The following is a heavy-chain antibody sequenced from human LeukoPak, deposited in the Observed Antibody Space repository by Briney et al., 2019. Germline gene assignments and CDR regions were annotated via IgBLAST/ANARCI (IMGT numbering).Heavy chain of an antibody. CDR2: IYYSGST. V-gene: IGHV4-39*01. Sequence: SETLSLTCTVSGGSISSSSYYWGWIRQPPGKGLEWIGSIYYSGSTYYNPSLKSRVTISADTSKNQFSLKLSSVTAADTAVYYCARSLIAGTFRDYWGQGTLVTVSS. J-gene: IGHJ4*02. D-gene: IGHD6-13*01. CDR1: GGSISSSSYY. CDR3: ARSLIAGTFRDY.